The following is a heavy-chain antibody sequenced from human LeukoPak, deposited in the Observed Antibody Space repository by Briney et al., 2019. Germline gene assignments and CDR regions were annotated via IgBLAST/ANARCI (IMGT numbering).Heavy chain of an antibody. V-gene: IGHV1-3*01. CDR3: ARDLGYCTGGTCYPNWFDP. CDR2: INAGNDNT. Sequence: ASMTVSCKASGYTITSYAKHWVRQAPGQRLQWLGWINAGNDNTKYSQKFQGRVTITRDTSASTAYMELSSLRSEDTAVYYCARDLGYCTGGTCYPNWFDPWGQGTLVTVSS. D-gene: IGHD2-15*01. CDR1: GYTITSYA. J-gene: IGHJ5*02.